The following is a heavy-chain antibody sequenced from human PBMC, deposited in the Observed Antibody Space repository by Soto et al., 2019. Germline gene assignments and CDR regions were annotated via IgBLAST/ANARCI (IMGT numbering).Heavy chain of an antibody. CDR1: GYTYTNYY. CDR3: ASGACSGECYSDY. J-gene: IGHJ4*02. CDR2: INLSSGSP. Sequence: QVHLVQSGAEVKKPGASVKISCKASGYTYTNYYMHWVRQAPGQGLEWMGIINLSSGSPSYAQRFQGRVTMTRDTSTTTDYMELSSLRSEDTGVYYCASGACSGECYSDYWGQGTLVTVSS. D-gene: IGHD2-21*01. V-gene: IGHV1-46*01.